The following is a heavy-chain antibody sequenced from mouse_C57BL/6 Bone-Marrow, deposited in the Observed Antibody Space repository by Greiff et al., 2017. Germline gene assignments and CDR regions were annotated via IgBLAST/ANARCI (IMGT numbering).Heavy chain of an antibody. Sequence: EVQVVESGPELVKPGASVKISCKASGYSFTDYNMNWVKQSNGKSLEWIGVIKPNYGTTSYNQKFKGKATLTVDQSSSTAYMQLNSLPSEDSAVYYCATNWAYYAMDYWGQGTSVTVSS. V-gene: IGHV1-39*01. D-gene: IGHD4-1*02. CDR2: IKPNYGTT. J-gene: IGHJ4*01. CDR3: ATNWAYYAMDY. CDR1: GYSFTDYN.